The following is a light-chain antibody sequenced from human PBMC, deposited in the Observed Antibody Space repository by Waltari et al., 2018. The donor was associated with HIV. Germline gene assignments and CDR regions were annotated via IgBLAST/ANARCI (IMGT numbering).Light chain of an antibody. CDR2: DTT. CDR3: SLSFGGAAV. V-gene: IGLV7-46*01. Sequence: QPVVTQEPSLTVSPGGTFTLPCRSPTVVVTISQWPYWFQQTPGQAPRPLIYDTTNKHSWTPARFSGSLLGGKAVLTLSGAQPEDEADYYCSLSFGGAAVFGGGTHVTVL. J-gene: IGLJ2*01. CDR1: TVVVTISQW.